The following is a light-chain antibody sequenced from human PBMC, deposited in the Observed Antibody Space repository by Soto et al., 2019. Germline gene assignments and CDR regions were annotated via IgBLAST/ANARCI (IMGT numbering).Light chain of an antibody. CDR3: QHYNSYSEA. V-gene: IGKV1-5*03. J-gene: IGKJ1*01. CDR2: KAS. CDR1: QTIINW. Sequence: DIQMTQSPSTLSASVGDRVTITCRASQTIINWLAWYQQKPGKAPKLLIYKASTLEGEVPSRFSGSGSETEFTLTINSLKPDDSATYYCQHYNSYSEAFGQGTKVDIK.